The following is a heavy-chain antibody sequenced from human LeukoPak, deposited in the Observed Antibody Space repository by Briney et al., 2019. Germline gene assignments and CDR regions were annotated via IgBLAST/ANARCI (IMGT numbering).Heavy chain of an antibody. J-gene: IGHJ5*02. V-gene: IGHV4-59*08. Sequence: SETLSLTCTVSGGSISSYYWSWIRQPPGKGLEWIGYIYYSGSTYYNPSLKSRVTISVDTSKNQFSLKLSSVTAADTAVYYCARQVNSGSYDADWFDPWGQGTLVTVSS. D-gene: IGHD1-26*01. CDR1: GGSISSYY. CDR3: ARQVNSGSYDADWFDP. CDR2: IYYSGST.